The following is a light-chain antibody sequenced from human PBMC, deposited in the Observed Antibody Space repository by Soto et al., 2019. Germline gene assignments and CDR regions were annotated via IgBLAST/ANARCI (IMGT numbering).Light chain of an antibody. V-gene: IGLV1-51*01. CDR1: SSNIGKNY. Sequence: QSVLTQPPSVSAAPGQKVTITCFGSSSNIGKNYVSWYQQVPGTAPQLLIYDTTQRPSGIPDRVSGSKSGTSATLGITGLQTGDEADYYCATWDSSLSALAFGTGTKLTVL. CDR3: ATWDSSLSALA. J-gene: IGLJ1*01. CDR2: DTT.